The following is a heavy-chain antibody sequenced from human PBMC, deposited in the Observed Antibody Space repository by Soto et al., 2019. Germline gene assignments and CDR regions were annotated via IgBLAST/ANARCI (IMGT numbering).Heavy chain of an antibody. V-gene: IGHV1-69*02. CDR2: IIPILGIA. CDR3: ARVQGSSSWDY. J-gene: IGHJ4*02. Sequence: GASVKVSCKASGGTFSSYTISWVRQAPGQGLEWMGRIIPILGIANYAQKFQGRVTITADKSTSTAYMELSSLRSEDTAVYYCARVQGSSSWDYWGQGTLVTVSS. CDR1: GGTFSSYT. D-gene: IGHD6-13*01.